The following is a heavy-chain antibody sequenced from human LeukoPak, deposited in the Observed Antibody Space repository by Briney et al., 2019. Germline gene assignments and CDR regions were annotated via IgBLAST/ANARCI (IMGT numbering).Heavy chain of an antibody. V-gene: IGHV3-23*01. CDR1: GFIFSNYA. CDR2: IGGRDGGT. CDR3: ARDLGPQGGYDY. Sequence: GASLRLSCAASGFIFSNYAMSWVRQAPGKGLEWVSAIGGRDGGTYYADSVKGRFTVSRDDPKNTLYLQMNTLRAEDTAVYYCARDLGPQGGYDYWGQGTLVTVSS. J-gene: IGHJ4*02. D-gene: IGHD3-22*01.